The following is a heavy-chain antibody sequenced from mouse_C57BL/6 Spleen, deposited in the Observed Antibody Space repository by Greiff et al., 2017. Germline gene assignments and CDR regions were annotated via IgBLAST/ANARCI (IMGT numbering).Heavy chain of an antibody. CDR2: IDPSDSYT. CDR1: GYTFTSYW. V-gene: IGHV1-69*01. Sequence: QVQLQQPGAELVMPGASVKLSCKASGYTFTSYWMHWVKQRPGQGLEWIGEIDPSDSYTNYNQKFKGKTTLTVDKSSRTAYMRLSSLTSEDSAVYYCARSDGYPYYWGQGTTLTVSS. J-gene: IGHJ2*01. D-gene: IGHD2-3*01. CDR3: ARSDGYPYY.